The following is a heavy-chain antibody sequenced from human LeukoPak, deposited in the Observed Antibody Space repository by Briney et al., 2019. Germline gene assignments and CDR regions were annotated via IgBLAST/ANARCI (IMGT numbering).Heavy chain of an antibody. D-gene: IGHD6-19*01. CDR1: GGSISSGGYS. CDR3: ARDFNSGWLGDY. V-gene: IGHV4-30-4*07. Sequence: PSETLSLTCAVSGGSISSGGYSWSWIRQPPGKGLEWIAYIYYSGSTYYNPSLRSRVTISVDTSKNQFSLKLSSVTAADTAVYYCARDFNSGWLGDYWGQGTLVTVSS. CDR2: IYYSGST. J-gene: IGHJ4*02.